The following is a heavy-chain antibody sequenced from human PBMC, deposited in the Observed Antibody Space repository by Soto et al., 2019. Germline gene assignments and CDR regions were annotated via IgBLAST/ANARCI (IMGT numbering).Heavy chain of an antibody. J-gene: IGHJ6*04. CDR3: ARGAGYYDFWSGYYAWRPLLDV. Sequence: ASVKVSCKASGHTLASYGVSWVRQAPGQGLEWMGWISADSGNTYYAQRFQGRLTMTTDTSTTTAYMEVGSLRADDTAVYYCARGAGYYDFWSGYYAWRPLLDVWGKGTTVTVSS. D-gene: IGHD3-3*01. CDR2: ISADSGNT. V-gene: IGHV1-18*01. CDR1: GHTLASYG.